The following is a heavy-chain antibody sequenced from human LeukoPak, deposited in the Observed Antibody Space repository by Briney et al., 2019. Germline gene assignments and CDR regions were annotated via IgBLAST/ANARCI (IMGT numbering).Heavy chain of an antibody. CDR2: IYHSGST. J-gene: IGHJ4*02. CDR1: GYSISSGYY. CDR3: ARGLVRYSPPYFDY. Sequence: SETLSLTCTVSGYSISSGYYWGWIRQPPGKGLEWIGSIYHSGSTYYNPALKSRVTISVDTSKNQFSLKLSSVTAADTAVYYCARGLVRYSPPYFDYWGQGTLVTVSS. V-gene: IGHV4-38-2*02. D-gene: IGHD3-9*01.